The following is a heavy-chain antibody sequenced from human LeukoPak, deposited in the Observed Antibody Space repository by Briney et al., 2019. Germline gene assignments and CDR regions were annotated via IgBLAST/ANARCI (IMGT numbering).Heavy chain of an antibody. V-gene: IGHV3-21*05. D-gene: IGHD1-26*01. Sequence: GGSLRLSCAASGFTFITYSLNWVRQAPGKGLEWVSYISSDSTYIYYADSVKGRFTISRDNAKNSLYLQMNSLRAEDTAVYYCARDLLSGSYYFDYWGQGTLVTVSS. CDR1: GFTFITYS. J-gene: IGHJ4*02. CDR3: ARDLLSGSYYFDY. CDR2: ISSDSTYI.